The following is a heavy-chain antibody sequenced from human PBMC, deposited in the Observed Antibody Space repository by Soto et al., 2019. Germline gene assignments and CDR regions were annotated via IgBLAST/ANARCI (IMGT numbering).Heavy chain of an antibody. CDR2: ISGSGGTT. CDR1: GFTFSSHA. Sequence: GGSLRLSCAASGFTFSSHAMSWVRQVPGKGLECVSGISGSGGTTFYADSMKGRFTISRDNSKKTLFLQMDSLRDEDTAIYFCARTPYDFWSSGQYLFDHWGQGTLVTVSS. V-gene: IGHV3-23*01. D-gene: IGHD3-3*01. J-gene: IGHJ4*02. CDR3: ARTPYDFWSSGQYLFDH.